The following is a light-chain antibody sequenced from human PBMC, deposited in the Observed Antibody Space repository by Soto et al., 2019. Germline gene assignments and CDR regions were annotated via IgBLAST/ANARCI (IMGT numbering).Light chain of an antibody. CDR3: ASYAGGILV. J-gene: IGLJ2*01. V-gene: IGLV2-8*01. Sequence: QSALTQPPSASGSPGQSVTISCTGTSSDVGSYNYVSWYQQHPGKAPTLMIYEVSKRPSGLPDRFSGSKSGNTASLTVSGLRAEDEADYYCASYAGGILVFGGGTKLTVL. CDR2: EVS. CDR1: SSDVGSYNY.